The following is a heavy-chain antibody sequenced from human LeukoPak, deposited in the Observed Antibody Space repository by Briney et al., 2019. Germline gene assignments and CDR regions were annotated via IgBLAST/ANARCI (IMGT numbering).Heavy chain of an antibody. J-gene: IGHJ3*02. CDR2: IYYSGST. Sequence: SETLSLTCTVSGGSISSGIYYWSWIRQPPGKGLEWIGYIYYSGSTNYNPSLKSRVTISVDTSKNQFSLKLSSVTAADTAVYYCARALLWFGELYDAFDIWGQGTMVTVSS. V-gene: IGHV4-61*01. CDR1: GGSISSGIYY. CDR3: ARALLWFGELYDAFDI. D-gene: IGHD3-10*01.